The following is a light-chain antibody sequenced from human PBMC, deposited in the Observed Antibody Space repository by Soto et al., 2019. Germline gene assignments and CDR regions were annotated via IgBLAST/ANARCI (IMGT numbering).Light chain of an antibody. V-gene: IGKV1-5*01. CDR1: QTVERW. Sequence: DIQMTQSPSTLPASVGDRVTISCRASQTVERWLAWYQQKPGKAPKLLISDVSSLERGVPSRFSGSGSATEFTLTISGLQSDDFATYYCQQYNDYVWTFGQGTKV. CDR3: QQYNDYVWT. CDR2: DVS. J-gene: IGKJ1*01.